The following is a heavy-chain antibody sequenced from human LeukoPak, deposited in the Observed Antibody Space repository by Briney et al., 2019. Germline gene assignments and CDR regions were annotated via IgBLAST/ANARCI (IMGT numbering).Heavy chain of an antibody. V-gene: IGHV3-48*01. J-gene: IGHJ6*02. CDR2: IRSGSSTI. D-gene: IGHD7-27*01. Sequence: GGSLRLSCAASGFTFSRYAMNWVRQTPGKGLEWLSYIRSGSSTIWYADSVKGRFTLSRDNSKNTLSLQMNSLRADDTAVYYCARDGEPRYWGSGYYYGMDVWGQGATVTVSS. CDR1: GFTFSRYA. CDR3: ARDGEPRYWGSGYYYGMDV.